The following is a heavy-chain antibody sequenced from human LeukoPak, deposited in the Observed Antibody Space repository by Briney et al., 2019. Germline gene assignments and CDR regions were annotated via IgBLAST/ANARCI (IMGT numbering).Heavy chain of an antibody. CDR1: GGTFSSHT. Sequence: SVTVSCKASGGTFSSHTINWVRQAPGQGLEWMGGIIPIFGTANYAQKFQGRVTITAVESTSTAYMEVSSLRSEDTAVYYCARGYNYGDYWGQGTLVIVSS. J-gene: IGHJ4*02. V-gene: IGHV1-69*13. CDR2: IIPIFGTA. D-gene: IGHD5-18*01. CDR3: ARGYNYGDY.